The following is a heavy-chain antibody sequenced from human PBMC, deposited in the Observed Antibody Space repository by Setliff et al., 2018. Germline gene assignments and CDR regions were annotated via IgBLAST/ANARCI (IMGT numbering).Heavy chain of an antibody. CDR2: IWYDGSNK. D-gene: IGHD6-25*01. J-gene: IGHJ4*02. CDR1: GFTFNNFA. V-gene: IGHV3-33*01. CDR3: ARQAADY. Sequence: GGSLRLSCAASGFTFNNFAMHWVRQAPGKGLEWVAVIWYDGSNKYYADSVKGRFTISRDNSKNTLYLQMNSLRAEDTALYYCARQAADYWGQGTLVTVSS.